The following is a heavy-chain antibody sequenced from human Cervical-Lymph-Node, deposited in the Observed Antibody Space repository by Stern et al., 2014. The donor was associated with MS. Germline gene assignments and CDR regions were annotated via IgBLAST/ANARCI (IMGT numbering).Heavy chain of an antibody. D-gene: IGHD3-22*01. J-gene: IGHJ3*02. V-gene: IGHV4-61*02. CDR1: GGSISSGSYY. Sequence: QVQLQESGPGLVKPSQTLSLTCTVSGGSISSGSYYWSWIRQPAGKGLEWIGRIYTSGSTNYNPSLKSRVTISVDKSKNQFSLKLSSGTAADTAVYYCARDMIVVPDAFDIWGQGTMVTVSS. CDR2: IYTSGST. CDR3: ARDMIVVPDAFDI.